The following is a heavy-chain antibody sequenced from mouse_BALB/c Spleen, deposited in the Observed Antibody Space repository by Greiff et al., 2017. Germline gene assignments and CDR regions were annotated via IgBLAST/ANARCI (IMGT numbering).Heavy chain of an antibody. Sequence: DVMLAESGGGLVKPGGSLKLSCAASGFTFSSYTMSWVRQTPEKRLEWVATISSGGSYTYYPDSVKGRFTISRDNAKNTLYLQMSSLKSEDTAMYYCERDEEDDMDCWGRGTSVTGTS. V-gene: IGHV5-6-4*01. J-gene: IGHJ4*01. CDR3: ERDEEDDMDC. CDR1: GFTFSSYT. CDR2: ISSGGSYT.